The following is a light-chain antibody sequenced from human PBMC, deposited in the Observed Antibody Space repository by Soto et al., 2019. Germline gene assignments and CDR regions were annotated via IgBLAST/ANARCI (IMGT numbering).Light chain of an antibody. CDR1: SSDVGGYNF. CDR2: DVS. Sequence: QSALTQPASVSGSPGQSITISCTGTSSDVGGYNFVSWYQQHPGKVPKVMIYDVSKRPSGVSNRFSGSKSGNTASLTISGLQVEDEADYYCSSYRSGSTRVVSGGGTKLTVL. J-gene: IGLJ2*01. V-gene: IGLV2-14*03. CDR3: SSYRSGSTRVV.